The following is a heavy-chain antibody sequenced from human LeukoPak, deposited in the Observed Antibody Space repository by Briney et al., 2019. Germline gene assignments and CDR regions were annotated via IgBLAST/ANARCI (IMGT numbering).Heavy chain of an antibody. CDR3: ARALSYSYGSMDF. CDR1: GFTFSSYT. V-gene: IGHV3-21*01. Sequence: GGSLRLSCAASGFTFSSYTMNWVRQVPGKGLEWVSSISSGSKYIYNADSVKGRFTISRDNAKNSLYLQMNSLRAEDTAVYYCARALSYSYGSMDFWGQGTLVIVSS. J-gene: IGHJ4*02. D-gene: IGHD5-18*01. CDR2: ISSGSKYI.